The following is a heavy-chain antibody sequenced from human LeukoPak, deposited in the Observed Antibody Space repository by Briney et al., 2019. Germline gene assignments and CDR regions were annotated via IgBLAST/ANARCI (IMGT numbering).Heavy chain of an antibody. CDR2: ISGSGDII. J-gene: IGHJ4*02. CDR1: GFTFSTCA. CDR3: AKASGYSGYDFHDY. D-gene: IGHD5-12*01. Sequence: GGSLRLSCAASGFTFSTCAVSWVRQAPGKGLEWVSGISGSGDIIYYSDSVKGRFTISRDNSKNTLFLQMNSLRAEDTAVYYCAKASGYSGYDFHDYWGQGTLVTVSS. V-gene: IGHV3-23*01.